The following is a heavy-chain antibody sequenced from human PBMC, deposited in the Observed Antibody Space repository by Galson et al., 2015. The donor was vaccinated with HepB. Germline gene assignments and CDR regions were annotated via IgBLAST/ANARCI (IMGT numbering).Heavy chain of an antibody. CDR2: TYYRSKWYN. D-gene: IGHD1-26*01. V-gene: IGHV6-1*01. J-gene: IGHJ4*02. Sequence: CAISGDSVSSHSAAWNWIRQSPSRGLEWLGRTYYRSKWYNDYAVSVKSRITINPDTSKNQFSLQLNSVTPEDTAVYYCARAGLYSGSYPFDYWGQGTLVTVSS. CDR1: GDSVSSHSAA. CDR3: ARAGLYSGSYPFDY.